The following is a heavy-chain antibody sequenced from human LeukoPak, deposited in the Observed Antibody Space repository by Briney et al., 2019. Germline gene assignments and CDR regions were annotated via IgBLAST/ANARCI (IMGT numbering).Heavy chain of an antibody. CDR3: ARDLSTVVTPLGY. Sequence: GGSLRLSCAASGFTFSSYAMTWVRQAPGKGLEWVPVISGGGTSTYYADSVKGRFTISRDNAKNSLYLQMNSLRAEDTAVYYCARDLSTVVTPLGYWGQGTLVTVSS. V-gene: IGHV3-23*01. CDR2: ISGGGTST. D-gene: IGHD4-23*01. J-gene: IGHJ4*02. CDR1: GFTFSSYA.